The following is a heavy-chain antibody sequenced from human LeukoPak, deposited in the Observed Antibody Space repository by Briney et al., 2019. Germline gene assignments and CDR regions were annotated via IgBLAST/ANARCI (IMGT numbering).Heavy chain of an antibody. Sequence: SVKVSCKASGGALSSYAISWVREAPGQGLEWMGRIIPIFKTTNYAQKFLGRVTITTDESTSTAYMELSSLGSEDTAVYYCARGLGYCSGGRCYPWGEGAFDIWGQGTVVTVSS. CDR2: IIPIFKTT. CDR3: ARGLGYCSGGRCYPWGEGAFDI. CDR1: GGALSSYA. D-gene: IGHD2-15*01. J-gene: IGHJ3*02. V-gene: IGHV1-69*05.